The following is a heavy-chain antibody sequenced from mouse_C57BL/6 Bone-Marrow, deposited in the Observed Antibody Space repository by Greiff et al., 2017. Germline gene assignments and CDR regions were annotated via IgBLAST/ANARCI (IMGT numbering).Heavy chain of an antibody. CDR2: ISSGGSDT. J-gene: IGHJ4*01. CDR1: GFTFSSYG. D-gene: IGHD1-1*01. Sequence: DVHLVESGGDLVKPGGSLKLSCAASGFTFSSYGMSWVRQTPDKRLEWVATISSGGSDTYYPDSVKGRFTISRDNAKNTLYLQMSSLKSEDAAMYYCARRCYGSSYAMDYWGKGTSVTVSS. CDR3: ARRCYGSSYAMDY. V-gene: IGHV5-6*01.